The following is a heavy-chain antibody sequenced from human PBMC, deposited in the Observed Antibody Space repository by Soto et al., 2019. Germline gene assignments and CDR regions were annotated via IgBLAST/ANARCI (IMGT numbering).Heavy chain of an antibody. J-gene: IGHJ4*02. CDR1: GFTFDDYA. Sequence: EVQLVESGGGLVQPGRSLRLSCAASGFTFDDYAMHWVRQAPGKGLEWVSGISWNSGSIGYADSVKGRFTISRDNANNSLYLQMNSLRAEDTALYYCAKAAGFLEWLLYRAWEYCDYWGQGTLVTVSS. CDR3: AKAAGFLEWLLYRAWEYCDY. D-gene: IGHD3-3*01. V-gene: IGHV3-9*01. CDR2: ISWNSGSI.